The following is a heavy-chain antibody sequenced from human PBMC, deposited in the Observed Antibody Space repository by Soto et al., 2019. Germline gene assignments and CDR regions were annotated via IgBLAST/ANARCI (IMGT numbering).Heavy chain of an antibody. CDR2: ISAYNGNT. J-gene: IGHJ4*02. CDR1: GYTFTSYG. CDR3: AGGCNDIDY. V-gene: IGHV1-18*01. Sequence: QVQLVQSGAEVKKPGASVKVSCKASGYTFTSYGISWVRQAPGQGLEWMGWISAYNGNTNYAQKLQGRVTMTTDTSTGPADIELRSLRAGDTAVYYRAGGCNDIDYWGQGTLVTVAS. D-gene: IGHD1-1*01.